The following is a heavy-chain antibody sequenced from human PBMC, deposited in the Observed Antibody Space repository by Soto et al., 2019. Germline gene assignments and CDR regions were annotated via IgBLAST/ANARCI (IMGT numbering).Heavy chain of an antibody. CDR2: MNPNSGNT. Sequence: ASVKVSCKASGYTFTSYDINWVRQATGQGLEWMGWMNPNSGNTGYAQKFQGRVTMTRNTSISTAYMELSSLRSEDTAVYYCARADHYDFWSGPYNWFAPWGQGTLVTVSS. D-gene: IGHD3-3*01. J-gene: IGHJ5*02. CDR1: GYTFTSYD. V-gene: IGHV1-8*01. CDR3: ARADHYDFWSGPYNWFAP.